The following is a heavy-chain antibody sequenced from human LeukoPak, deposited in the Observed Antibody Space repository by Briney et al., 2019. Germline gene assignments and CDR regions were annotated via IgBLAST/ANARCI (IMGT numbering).Heavy chain of an antibody. CDR1: GFTFSSYA. Sequence: GGSLRLSCAASGFTFSSYAMHWVRQAPGKGLEYVSAISSNGGSTYYANSVKGRFTISRDNSKNTLYLQMGSLRAEDMAVYYCARSDHLSIAAAGISDYWGQGTLVTVSS. CDR3: ARSDHLSIAAAGISDY. D-gene: IGHD6-13*01. J-gene: IGHJ4*02. V-gene: IGHV3-64*01. CDR2: ISSNGGST.